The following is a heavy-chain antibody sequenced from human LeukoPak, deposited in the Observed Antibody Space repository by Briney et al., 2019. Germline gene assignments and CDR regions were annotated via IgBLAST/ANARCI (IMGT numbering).Heavy chain of an antibody. D-gene: IGHD1-26*01. J-gene: IGHJ4*02. Sequence: ASVTVSCKVSGYTLTELSMHWVRQAPGKGLEWMGGFDPEDGETIYAQKFQGRVTMTEDTSTDTAYMALSSLRSEDTAVYYCATVPVGATTLDYWGQGTLVTVSS. V-gene: IGHV1-24*01. CDR1: GYTLTELS. CDR2: FDPEDGET. CDR3: ATVPVGATTLDY.